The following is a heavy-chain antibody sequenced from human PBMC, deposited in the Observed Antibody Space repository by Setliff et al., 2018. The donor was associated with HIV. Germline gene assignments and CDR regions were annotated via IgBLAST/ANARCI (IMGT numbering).Heavy chain of an antibody. D-gene: IGHD3-3*01. V-gene: IGHV1-18*01. CDR1: GYTFTSYG. Sequence: EASVKVSCKASGYTFTSYGISWVRQAPGQGLEWMGWISAYNGNTNYAQKLQGRVTMTTDTSTSTAYMELRSLRSDDTAVYYCANSQEWSGYYALDYWGQGTMVTVSS. J-gene: IGHJ4*03. CDR2: ISAYNGNT. CDR3: ANSQEWSGYYALDY.